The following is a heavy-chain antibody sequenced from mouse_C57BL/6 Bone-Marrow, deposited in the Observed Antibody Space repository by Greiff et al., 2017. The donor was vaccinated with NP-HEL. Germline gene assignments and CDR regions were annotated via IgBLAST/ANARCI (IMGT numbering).Heavy chain of an antibody. Sequence: VQLQQSGAELVRPGTSVKMSCKASGYTFTNYWIGWAKQRPGHGLEWIGDIYPGGGYTNYNEKFKGKATLTADKSSSTAYMQFSSLTSEDSAIYYCARWGITDHYAMDYWGRGTSVTVSS. CDR1: GYTFTNYW. V-gene: IGHV1-63*01. CDR3: ARWGITDHYAMDY. D-gene: IGHD1-3*01. J-gene: IGHJ4*01. CDR2: IYPGGGYT.